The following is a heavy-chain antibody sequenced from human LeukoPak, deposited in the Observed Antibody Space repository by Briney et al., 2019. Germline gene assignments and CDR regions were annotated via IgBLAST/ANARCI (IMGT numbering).Heavy chain of an antibody. D-gene: IGHD3-10*01. CDR3: ARDAPGNNYGKFDY. CDR2: INAGNDNT. J-gene: IGHJ4*02. V-gene: IGHV1-3*01. CDR1: GYTFNSYA. Sequence: ASVKVSCKASGYTFNSYAMHWVRQAPGQRLEWMGWINAGNDNTKYSQNSQGRVTITRDTSASTVYMELSSLRSEDTAVYYCARDAPGNNYGKFDYWGQGTLVTVSS.